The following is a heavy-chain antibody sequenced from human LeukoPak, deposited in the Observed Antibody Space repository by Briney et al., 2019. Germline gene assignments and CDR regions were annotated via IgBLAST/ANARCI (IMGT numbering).Heavy chain of an antibody. CDR3: ATGGEDYRDEQVPPT. CDR2: FDPEDGET. CDR1: GYTLTELS. J-gene: IGHJ5*02. V-gene: IGHV1-24*01. Sequence: ASVKVSCKVSGYTLTELSMHWVRQAPGKGLEWMGGFDPEDGETIYAQKFQGRVTMTEDTSTDTAYMELSSLRSEDTAVYYCATGGEDYRDEQVPPTWGQGTLVTVPS. D-gene: IGHD4-11*01.